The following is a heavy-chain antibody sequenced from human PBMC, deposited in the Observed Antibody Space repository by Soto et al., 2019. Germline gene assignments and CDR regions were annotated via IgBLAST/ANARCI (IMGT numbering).Heavy chain of an antibody. D-gene: IGHD6-13*01. CDR3: ARDTGYSSSWPPGGMDV. CDR2: ISAYNGNT. J-gene: IGHJ6*02. Sequence: ASVKVSCKASGYTFTSYGISWVRQAPGQGLEWMGWISAYNGNTNYAQKLQGRVTMTRDTSTSTVYMELSSLRSEDTAVYYCARDTGYSSSWPPGGMDVWGQGTTVTVSS. V-gene: IGHV1-18*01. CDR1: GYTFTSYG.